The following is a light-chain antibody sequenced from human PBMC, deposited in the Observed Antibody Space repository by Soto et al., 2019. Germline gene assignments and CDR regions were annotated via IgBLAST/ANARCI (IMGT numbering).Light chain of an antibody. CDR1: QSVRND. Sequence: EIVLTQSPATLSLSPGERATLSCRASQSVRNDLVWYHQKPGQDPRVLIYSASNRAPGIPARFSGSGSGTDFTLTIISLEPEDFAVYYCQQRTNWPPPFGGGTKVEMK. V-gene: IGKV3-11*01. J-gene: IGKJ4*01. CDR3: QQRTNWPPP. CDR2: SAS.